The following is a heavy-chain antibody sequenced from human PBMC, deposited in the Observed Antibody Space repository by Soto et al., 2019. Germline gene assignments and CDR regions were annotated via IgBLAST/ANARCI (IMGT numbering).Heavy chain of an antibody. CDR3: TGPTPFFNY. J-gene: IGHJ4*02. CDR2: ITGSSDTT. V-gene: IGHV3-23*01. D-gene: IGHD1-7*01. CDR1: GISFVDYV. Sequence: PGGSLRLSCAASGISFVDYVMSWVRQAPGKGLEGVSGITGSSDTTYYADSVKGRFTISRDNSKNTLFLQMNSLTGDDTAVYYCTGPTPFFNYWGRGTLVTVSS.